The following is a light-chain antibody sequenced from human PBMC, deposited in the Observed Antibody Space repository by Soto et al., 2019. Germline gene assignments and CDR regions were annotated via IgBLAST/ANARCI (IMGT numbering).Light chain of an antibody. Sequence: DLQMTQSPSSLSASVGDRVTITCQASQDINIYLNWYQQKPGKAPKLLIYDASNLETGVPSRFSGSGSGTDFTFTISSLQPGDIATYYCQQYDNLPRTFGQGTKVEIK. CDR1: QDINIY. V-gene: IGKV1-33*01. J-gene: IGKJ1*01. CDR2: DAS. CDR3: QQYDNLPRT.